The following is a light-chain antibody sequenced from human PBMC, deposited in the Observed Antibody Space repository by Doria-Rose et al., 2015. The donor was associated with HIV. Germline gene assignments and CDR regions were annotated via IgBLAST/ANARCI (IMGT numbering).Light chain of an antibody. J-gene: IGKJ3*01. CDR3: QQYYGTPS. CDR1: QSLLYTSKNY. Sequence: DTRGTQSPESLGMSLGERATLNCKSNQSLLYTSKNYLAWYQQKPGQPPKLLIYWASTRQSGVPARFSGSGSGTDFTLTISSLEAEDVAVYYCQQYYGTPSFGPGTTVDIK. CDR2: WAS. V-gene: IGKV4-1*01.